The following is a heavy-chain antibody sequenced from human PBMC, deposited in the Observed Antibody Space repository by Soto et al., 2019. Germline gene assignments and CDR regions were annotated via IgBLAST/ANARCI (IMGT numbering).Heavy chain of an antibody. CDR2: MNPHSGNT. CDR3: ARGGGSSGYSYYYYGMDV. J-gene: IGHJ6*02. CDR1: GYTFTGYD. V-gene: IGHV1-8*01. D-gene: IGHD3-22*01. Sequence: SVKVSCRASGYTFTGYDINWVRQATGQGVEWMGWMNPHSGNTGYAQKFQGRVTMTRNTSISTAYMELSSLRSEDTAVYYCARGGGSSGYSYYYYGMDVWGQGPTGTVSS.